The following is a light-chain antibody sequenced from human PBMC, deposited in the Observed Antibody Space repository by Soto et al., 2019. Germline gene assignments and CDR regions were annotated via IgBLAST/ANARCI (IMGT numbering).Light chain of an antibody. Sequence: EIGITKYTATLSVSPGERATLSCRASQSVRSNLAWYQQKPGQAPRPLIYDASNRAAGIPARFSGSGSGTEFTLTVSSLQPDDFATYYCQRYNSYSFGQGTKVDIK. CDR3: QRYNSYS. V-gene: IGKV3D-15*01. CDR1: QSVRSN. J-gene: IGKJ1*01. CDR2: DAS.